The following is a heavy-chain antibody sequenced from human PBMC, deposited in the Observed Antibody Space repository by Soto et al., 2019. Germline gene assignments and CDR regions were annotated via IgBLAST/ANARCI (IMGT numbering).Heavy chain of an antibody. CDR3: ARGYSRYYYYMDV. CDR2: IIPILGIA. V-gene: IGHV1-69*02. Sequence: QVQLVQSGAEVKKPGSSVKVSCKASGGTFSSYTISWVRQAPGQGLEWMGRIIPILGIANYAQKFQGRVTITADKSTSTAYMELSGLRSEDTAVYYCARGYSRYYYYMDVWGKGTTVTVSS. D-gene: IGHD4-4*01. J-gene: IGHJ6*03. CDR1: GGTFSSYT.